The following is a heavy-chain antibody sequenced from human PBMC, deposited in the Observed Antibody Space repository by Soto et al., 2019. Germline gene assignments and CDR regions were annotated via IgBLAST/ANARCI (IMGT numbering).Heavy chain of an antibody. CDR1: GGSISSGGYY. Sequence: SETLSLTCTVSGGSISSGGYYWSWIRQHPGKGLEWIGYIYYSGSTYYNPSLKSRVTISVDTSKNQFSLKLSSVTAADTAVYYCARGCRHYYGSGSYLQALYNWFDPWGQGTRVTVPS. J-gene: IGHJ5*02. V-gene: IGHV4-31*03. D-gene: IGHD3-10*01. CDR2: IYYSGST. CDR3: ARGCRHYYGSGSYLQALYNWFDP.